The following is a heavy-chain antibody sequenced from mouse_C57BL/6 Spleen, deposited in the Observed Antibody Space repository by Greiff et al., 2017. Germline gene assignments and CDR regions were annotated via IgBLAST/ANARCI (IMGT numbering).Heavy chain of an antibody. CDR3: ARWGYDYDGWGYYAMDY. CDR1: GYTFTSYW. Sequence: VQLQQSGAELVRPGSSVKLSCKASGYTFTSYWMDWVKQRPGQGLEWIGNIYPSDSETHYNQKFKDKATLTVDKSSSTAYMQLSSLTSEDSAVYYCARWGYDYDGWGYYAMDYWGQGTSVTVSS. CDR2: IYPSDSET. J-gene: IGHJ4*01. D-gene: IGHD2-4*01. V-gene: IGHV1-61*01.